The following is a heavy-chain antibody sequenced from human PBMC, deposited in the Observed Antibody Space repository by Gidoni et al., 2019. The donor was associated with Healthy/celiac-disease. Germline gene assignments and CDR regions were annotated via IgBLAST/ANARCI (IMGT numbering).Heavy chain of an antibody. Sequence: QVQLQESGPGLVKPSQTLSLTCTVSGGSISSGDYYWSWIRQPPGKGLEWIGYIYYSGSTYYNPSLKSRVTISVDTSKNQFSLKLSSVTAADTAVYYCARGVAGTYYDILTGYYPPWGGDYWGQGTLVTVSS. CDR2: IYYSGST. V-gene: IGHV4-30-4*01. CDR1: GGSISSGDYY. J-gene: IGHJ4*02. D-gene: IGHD3-9*01. CDR3: ARGVAGTYYDILTGYYPPWGGDY.